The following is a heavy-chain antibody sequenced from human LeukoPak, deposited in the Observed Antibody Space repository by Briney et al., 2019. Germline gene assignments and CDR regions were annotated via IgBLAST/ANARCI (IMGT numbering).Heavy chain of an antibody. Sequence: GGSLRLSCAASVFILSTYSMSLGLQAPGTGQEGVSSISTTSYIYYADPVKGRFTISRDNASNSLYLQMNSLRAEDTAVYYCARVSSSGVYFFDYWGQGALITVSS. CDR1: VFILSTYS. D-gene: IGHD6-6*01. CDR2: ISTTSYI. V-gene: IGHV3-21*01. CDR3: ARVSSSGVYFFDY. J-gene: IGHJ4*02.